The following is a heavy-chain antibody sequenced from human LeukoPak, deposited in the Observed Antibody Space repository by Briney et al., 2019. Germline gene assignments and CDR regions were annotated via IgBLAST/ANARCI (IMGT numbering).Heavy chain of an antibody. CDR1: GFTFSSYA. CDR2: ISGSGGST. Sequence: GGSLRLSCAASGFTFSSYAMSWVRQAPGKGLEWVSAISGSGGSTYYADSVKGRFTISRDNSKNTLYLQMNSLRAEDTAVYYCAKDPQFEVWPSGDYWGQGTLVTVSS. V-gene: IGHV3-23*01. CDR3: AKDPQFEVWPSGDY. D-gene: IGHD3-10*01. J-gene: IGHJ4*02.